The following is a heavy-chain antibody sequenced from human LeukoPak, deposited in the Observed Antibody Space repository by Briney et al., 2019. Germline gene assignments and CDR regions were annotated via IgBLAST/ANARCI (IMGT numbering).Heavy chain of an antibody. D-gene: IGHD3-22*01. CDR2: IYYSGST. CDR1: GGSISGYY. Sequence: SETLSLTCSVSGGSISGYYWSWIRQPPGKGLEWIGYIYYSGSTNYNPSLKSRVTISVDMSKNQFSLKLSSVTAADTAVYYCAMAYYYDSSGYYGTDAFDIWGQGTMVTVSS. J-gene: IGHJ3*02. CDR3: AMAYYYDSSGYYGTDAFDI. V-gene: IGHV4-59*01.